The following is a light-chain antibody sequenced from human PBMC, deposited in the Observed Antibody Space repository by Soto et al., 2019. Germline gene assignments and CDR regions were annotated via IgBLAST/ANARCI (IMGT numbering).Light chain of an antibody. V-gene: IGKV3-15*01. CDR3: QQYNNWPPP. J-gene: IGKJ1*01. CDR1: QSVSSN. Sequence: EIVMTQSPATLSVSPGERATLSCRASQSVSSNLAWYQQKPGQAPRLLIYGASTRATGIPARFSGSGSGTEFTLTISSLQSEDFAVYYCQQYNNWPPPFGQGPKVDI. CDR2: GAS.